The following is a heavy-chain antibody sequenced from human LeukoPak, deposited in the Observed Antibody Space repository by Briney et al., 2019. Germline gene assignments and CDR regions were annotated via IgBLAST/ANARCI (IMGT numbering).Heavy chain of an antibody. CDR3: AKDLGSRPRYWYFDH. D-gene: IGHD3-10*01. V-gene: IGHV3-30-3*01. Sequence: GGSLRLSCAASGFTFSSYAMHWVRQAPGKGLEWVAVISYDGSNKYYADSVKGRFTISRDNSKNTLYLQMNSLRAEDSAVYYCAKDLGSRPRYWYFDHWGRGTLVTVSS. CDR1: GFTFSSYA. J-gene: IGHJ2*01. CDR2: ISYDGSNK.